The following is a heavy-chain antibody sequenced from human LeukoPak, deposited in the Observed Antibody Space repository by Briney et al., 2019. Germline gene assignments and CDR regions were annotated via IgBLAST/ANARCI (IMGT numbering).Heavy chain of an antibody. CDR3: ARDGRHGGSVSDY. J-gene: IGHJ4*02. D-gene: IGHD2-15*01. CDR1: GFTFSSYL. CDR2: IKQDGSEK. Sequence: PGGSLGLSCAASGFTFSSYLMSWVRQAPGKGLEWVANIKQDGSEKYYVDSVKGRFTISRDNAKNSLYLQMNSLRAEDTAVYYCARDGRHGGSVSDYWGQGTLVTVSS. V-gene: IGHV3-7*01.